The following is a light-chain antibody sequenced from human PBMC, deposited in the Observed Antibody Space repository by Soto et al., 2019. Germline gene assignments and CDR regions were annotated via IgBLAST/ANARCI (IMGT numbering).Light chain of an antibody. Sequence: EIVMTQSPATLSVSPGERATLSCRASQSVSSNLAWYQQKPGQAPRLLIYGASTRATGIPSRFSGSGSGTEFTLTISSLQADDVSVYCCQQYNNWPTFGQGTKVDIK. CDR1: QSVSSN. CDR2: GAS. J-gene: IGKJ1*01. CDR3: QQYNNWPT. V-gene: IGKV3-15*01.